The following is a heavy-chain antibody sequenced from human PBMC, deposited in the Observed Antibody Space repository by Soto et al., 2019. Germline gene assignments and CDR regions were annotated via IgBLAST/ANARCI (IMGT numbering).Heavy chain of an antibody. V-gene: IGHV4-39*01. CDR2: SSYNGGT. D-gene: IGHD3-10*01. CDR1: TDSSSFTNSY. J-gene: IGHJ4*02. Sequence: QLQLQESGPGLVKPSETLSLTCTVSTDSSSFTNSYWGWIRQPPGKGLQWIGSSSYNGGTFYNPSLKGRDGISFDTSKKQSSLQVTAVTAADTAVYVCARHRIEVVWRGFDFWGQGSPVTVSS. CDR3: ARHRIEVVWRGFDF.